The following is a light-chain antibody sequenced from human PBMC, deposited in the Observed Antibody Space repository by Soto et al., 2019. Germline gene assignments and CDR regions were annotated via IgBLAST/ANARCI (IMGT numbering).Light chain of an antibody. CDR2: EVS. J-gene: IGLJ2*01. CDR1: SSDVGGHNY. V-gene: IGLV2-8*01. CDR3: GSYAGSNIVI. Sequence: QSALTQPPSASGSPGQSVTIPCTGTSSDVGGHNYVSWYQQHPGKTPKLMIYEVSKRPSGVPDRFSGSKSGNTASLTVSGLQAEDEAAYSCGSYAGSNIVIFGGGTKLTVL.